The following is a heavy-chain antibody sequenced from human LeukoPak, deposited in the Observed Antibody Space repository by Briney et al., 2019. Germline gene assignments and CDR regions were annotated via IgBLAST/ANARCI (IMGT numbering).Heavy chain of an antibody. D-gene: IGHD5-18*01. Sequence: GASVKVSCKASGYTFTGYYMHWVRQAPGQGLEWMGWINPNSGGTNYAQKFQGRVTMTRDTSISTAYMELSRLRSDDTAVYYCARDKSALPKTWIQLWLGFDPWGQGTLVTVSS. CDR2: INPNSGGT. CDR1: GYTFTGYY. CDR3: ARDKSALPKTWIQLWLGFDP. V-gene: IGHV1-2*02. J-gene: IGHJ5*02.